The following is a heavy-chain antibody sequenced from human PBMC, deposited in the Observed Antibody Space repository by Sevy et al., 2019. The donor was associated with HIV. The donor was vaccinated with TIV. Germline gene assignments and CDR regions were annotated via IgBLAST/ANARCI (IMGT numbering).Heavy chain of an antibody. CDR2: MYSGGNT. D-gene: IGHD2-2*01. Sequence: SETLSLTCSVSGDSITRSSYYWGWIRQSPGKGLEWIGSMYSGGNTYYTPSLKSRVTISVDTSKNHFSLNLSSVNAADTAVYYCARHGSLSLPMDYWGQGTLVTVSS. CDR1: GDSITRSSYY. J-gene: IGHJ4*02. V-gene: IGHV4-39*01. CDR3: ARHGSLSLPMDY.